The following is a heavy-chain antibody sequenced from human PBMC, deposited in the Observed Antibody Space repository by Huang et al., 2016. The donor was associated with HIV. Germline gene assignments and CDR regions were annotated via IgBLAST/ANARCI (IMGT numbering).Heavy chain of an antibody. CDR2: INHNGKI. CDR3: ARGFNYYASDNLGVYYFDS. CDR1: GGAFRGSS. D-gene: IGHD3-10*01. V-gene: IGHV4-34*02. Sequence: QVQLKQWGAGLLKPSETLSLTCAVYGGAFRGSSWTWIRQFPEKGLEWIGDINHNGKIIYNPSLIDRVTISTDTSKNHFSLHLTSVTAADTALYYCARGFNYYASDNLGVYYFDSWGLGTLVTVSP. J-gene: IGHJ4*02.